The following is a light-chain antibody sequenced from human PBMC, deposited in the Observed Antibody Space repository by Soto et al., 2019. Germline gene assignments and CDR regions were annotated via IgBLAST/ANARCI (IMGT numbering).Light chain of an antibody. CDR2: DAS. CDR1: ERISRS. Sequence: IVLTPTPANLFVSGVNIVTLSCRANERISRSLAWYQQKPGQPPRLLIYDASKRATGIPARFSGSGFGTDFTLTISSLEPEGFAVYYCEQYGNSLTGGQGTQVEI. V-gene: IGKV3-11*01. J-gene: IGKJ5*01. CDR3: EQYGNSLT.